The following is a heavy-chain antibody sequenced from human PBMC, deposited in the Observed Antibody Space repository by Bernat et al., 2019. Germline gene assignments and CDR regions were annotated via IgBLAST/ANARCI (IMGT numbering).Heavy chain of an antibody. Sequence: EVQLVESGGGLIQPGGSLRLSCAASGFTVSSNYMSWVRQAPGKGLVWVSLIYSGGSTYYADSVKGRFTISRDNSKNTLYLQMNSLRGEDTAVYYCAREDCSSTSCYRAFDIWGQGTMVTVSS. CDR2: IYSGGST. CDR1: GFTVSSNY. J-gene: IGHJ3*02. D-gene: IGHD2-2*02. V-gene: IGHV3-53*01. CDR3: AREDCSSTSCYRAFDI.